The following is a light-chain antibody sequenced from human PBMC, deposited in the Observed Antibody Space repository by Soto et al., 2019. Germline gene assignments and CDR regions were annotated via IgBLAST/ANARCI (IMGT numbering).Light chain of an antibody. CDR1: SSDVGGYNY. Sequence: QSVLTQPRSVSGSPGQSVTISCTGTSSDVGGYNYVSWYQKDPGKAPKLMIYDVSKRPSGVPDRFSGSKSGNTASLTISGLQAEDEADYYCCSYAGSYTLIFGGGTKVTVL. CDR3: CSYAGSYTLI. V-gene: IGLV2-11*01. CDR2: DVS. J-gene: IGLJ2*01.